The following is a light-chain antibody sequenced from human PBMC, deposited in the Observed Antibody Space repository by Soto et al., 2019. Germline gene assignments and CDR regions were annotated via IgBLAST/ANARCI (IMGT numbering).Light chain of an antibody. CDR2: GVS. CDR1: QSVSSNY. Sequence: IGVTKSPVTLSLSPGERATRSCRASQSVSSNYLAWYQQIPGQAPRLLIYGVSSRAAGIPDRFSGSGSGTDFTLTINRLEPEDFAVYYCQQYHNTPITFGQGTRLEIK. J-gene: IGKJ5*01. CDR3: QQYHNTPIT. V-gene: IGKV3-20*01.